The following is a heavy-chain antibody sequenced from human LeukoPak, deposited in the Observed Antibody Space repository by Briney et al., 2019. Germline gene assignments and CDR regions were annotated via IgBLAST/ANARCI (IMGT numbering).Heavy chain of an antibody. CDR2: IKQDGSEK. CDR1: GFTFSSYG. CDR3: ARDLIQRPREQWLATEAVPDY. V-gene: IGHV3-7*03. D-gene: IGHD6-19*01. J-gene: IGHJ4*02. Sequence: GRSLRLSCTASGFTFSSYGMHWVRQAPGKGLEWVANIKQDGSEKYYVDSVKGRFTISRDNAKNSLYLQMNSLRAEDTAVYYCARDLIQRPREQWLATEAVPDYWGQGTLVTVSS.